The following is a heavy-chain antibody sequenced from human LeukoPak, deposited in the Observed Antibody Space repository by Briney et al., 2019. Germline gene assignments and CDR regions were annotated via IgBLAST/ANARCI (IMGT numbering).Heavy chain of an antibody. J-gene: IGHJ4*02. Sequence: SGGSLRLACAASGFNFADYDMHWVRQAPGKALEWVALIHRDGRTAYYADSVKGRFAISRDNSRTSLYLQMNSLRSEDTALYHCAKTLRSGSEYGDFDQWGQGTQVTVSS. V-gene: IGHV3-43*02. CDR3: AKTLRSGSEYGDFDQ. CDR1: GFNFADYD. D-gene: IGHD1-26*01. CDR2: IHRDGRTA.